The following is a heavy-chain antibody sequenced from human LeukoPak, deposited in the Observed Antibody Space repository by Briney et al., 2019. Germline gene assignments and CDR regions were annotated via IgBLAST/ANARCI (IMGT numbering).Heavy chain of an antibody. D-gene: IGHD2-2*01. V-gene: IGHV3-30*18. CDR2: ISYDGSNK. CDR1: GFTFSSYG. Sequence: GGSLRLSCAASGFTFSSYGMHWVRQAPGKGLEWVAVISYDGSNKYYADSVKGRFTISRDNSKNTLYLQVNSLRAEDTAVYYCAKDIYQLLREGFFDYWGQGTLVTVSS. J-gene: IGHJ4*02. CDR3: AKDIYQLLREGFFDY.